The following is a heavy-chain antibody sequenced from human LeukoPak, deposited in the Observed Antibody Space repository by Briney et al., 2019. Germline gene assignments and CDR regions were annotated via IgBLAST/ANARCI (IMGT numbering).Heavy chain of an antibody. Sequence: HPGGSLRLSCAASGFTFSNFGMHWVRQAPGEGLQWVAFIRYDGDNEDYADSVKGRFTISRDDSKNTLYVQMNSLRPEDTAMYYCAKGRAAPAALDALDVWGQGTMVTVSS. V-gene: IGHV3-30*02. CDR2: IRYDGDNE. CDR1: GFTFSNFG. CDR3: AKGRAAPAALDALDV. D-gene: IGHD2-2*01. J-gene: IGHJ3*01.